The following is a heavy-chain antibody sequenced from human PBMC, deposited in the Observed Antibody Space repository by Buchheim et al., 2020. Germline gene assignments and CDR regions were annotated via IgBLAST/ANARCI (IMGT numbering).Heavy chain of an antibody. CDR1: GGSISSYY. J-gene: IGHJ4*02. D-gene: IGHD2-15*01. V-gene: IGHV4-59*08. CDR3: ASAYPHKYCSGGSCYSDYFDY. Sequence: QVQLQESGPGLVKPSETLSLTCTVSGGSISSYYWSWIRQPPGKGLEWIGYIYYSGSTNYSPSLKSRVTISVDTSKNQFSLKLSSVTAADTAVYYCASAYPHKYCSGGSCYSDYFDYWGQGTL. CDR2: IYYSGST.